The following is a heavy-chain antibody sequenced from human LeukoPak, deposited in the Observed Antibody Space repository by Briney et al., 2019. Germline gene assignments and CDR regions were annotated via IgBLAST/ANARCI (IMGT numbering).Heavy chain of an antibody. D-gene: IGHD2-2*01. CDR1: GYTFTGYY. J-gene: IGHJ6*03. Sequence: ASVKVSCKASGYTFTGYYMHWVRQAPGQGLEWMGWINPNSGGTNYAQKFQGRVTMTRDTSISTAYMELSRLRSDDTAVYYCARDQNDIVVPNMDVWGKGTTVTVSS. CDR2: INPNSGGT. CDR3: ARDQNDIVVPNMDV. V-gene: IGHV1-2*02.